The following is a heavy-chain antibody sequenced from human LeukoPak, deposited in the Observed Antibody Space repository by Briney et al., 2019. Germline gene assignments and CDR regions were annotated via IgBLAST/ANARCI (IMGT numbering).Heavy chain of an antibody. V-gene: IGHV4-34*01. J-gene: IGHJ5*02. Sequence: PSETLSLTCAVYGGSFSGYYWSWIRQPPGKGLEWIGEINHSGSTNYNPSLKSRVTISVDTSKNQFSLKLSSVTAADTAVYYCARCPLGYCSSISCSEVRWFDPWGQGTLVTVSS. CDR3: ARCPLGYCSSISCSEVRWFDP. D-gene: IGHD2-2*01. CDR1: GGSFSGYY. CDR2: INHSGST.